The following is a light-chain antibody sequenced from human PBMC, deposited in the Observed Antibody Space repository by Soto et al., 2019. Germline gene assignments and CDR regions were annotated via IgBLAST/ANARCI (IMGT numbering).Light chain of an antibody. J-gene: IGLJ3*02. CDR2: DVS. Sequence: QSALTQPRSVSGSPGQSVTISCTGTSADVGGYDYVSWYQQHPGKAPKLVIYDVSKRPSGVPDRFSGSKSGNTASLTISGLQAEDEADYYCYSYAGNNILLFGGGTKVTVL. CDR3: YSYAGNNILL. CDR1: SADVGGYDY. V-gene: IGLV2-11*01.